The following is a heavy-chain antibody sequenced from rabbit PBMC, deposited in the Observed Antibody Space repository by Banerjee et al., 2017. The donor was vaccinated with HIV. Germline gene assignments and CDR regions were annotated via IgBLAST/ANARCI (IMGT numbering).Heavy chain of an antibody. CDR3: ARDPPNSAAYGYDL. D-gene: IGHD6-1*01. Sequence: EGSLTLTCTASGFSFSNSYYMCWVRQAPGKGLEWIGCIYTGSGNTYYANWAKGRFTISKTSSTTVTLQMTSLTAADTATYFCARDPPNSAAYGYDLWGPGTLVTVS. V-gene: IGHV1S40*01. CDR2: IYTGSGNT. J-gene: IGHJ4*01. CDR1: GFSFSNSYY.